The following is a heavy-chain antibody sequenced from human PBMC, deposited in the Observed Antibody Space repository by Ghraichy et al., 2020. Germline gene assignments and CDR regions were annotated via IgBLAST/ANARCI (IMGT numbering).Heavy chain of an antibody. Sequence: SVKVSCKASGGTFSSYAISWVRQAPGQGLEWMGGIIPIFGTANYAQKFQGRVTITADESTSTAYMELSSLRSEDTAVYYCARGRDQQLVPDYWGQGTLVTVSS. J-gene: IGHJ4*02. V-gene: IGHV1-69*13. CDR3: ARGRDQQLVPDY. CDR2: IIPIFGTA. CDR1: GGTFSSYA. D-gene: IGHD6-13*01.